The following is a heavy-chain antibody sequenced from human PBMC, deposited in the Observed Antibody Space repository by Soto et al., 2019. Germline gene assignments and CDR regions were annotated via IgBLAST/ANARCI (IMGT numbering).Heavy chain of an antibody. CDR3: ARWENSGDYSYYGMDV. D-gene: IGHD6-19*01. CDR2: INPSGGST. Sequence: QVQLVQSGAEVTKPGASVKVSCKASGYTFTSYYMHWVRQAPGQGLEWMGIINPSGGSTSYAQKFQSRVNMIRDTSTSTVYMELSSLRSEDTAVYYCARWENSGDYSYYGMDVWGQGTTVTVSS. J-gene: IGHJ6*02. CDR1: GYTFTSYY. V-gene: IGHV1-46*01.